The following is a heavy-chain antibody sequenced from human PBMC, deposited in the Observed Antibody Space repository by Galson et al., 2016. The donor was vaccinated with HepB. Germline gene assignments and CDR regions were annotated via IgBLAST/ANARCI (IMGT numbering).Heavy chain of an antibody. CDR1: GFTFSDSY. V-gene: IGHV3-11*01. J-gene: IGHJ2*01. CDR2: ISSSGSTK. Sequence: SLRLSCAASGFTFSDSYMSWIRQAPGKGLKWVSLISSSGSTKTYADSVKGRFTISRDNAKNSLSLQMNSLRAEETAVYYCARFQGKSAGYFDLWGRGTLVTVSS. CDR3: ARFQGKSAGYFDL.